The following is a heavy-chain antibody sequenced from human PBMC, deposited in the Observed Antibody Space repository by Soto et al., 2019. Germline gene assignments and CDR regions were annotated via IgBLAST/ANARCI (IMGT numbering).Heavy chain of an antibody. CDR3: VKRSLLVPPT. Sequence: PSETLSLTCTVSGRTFSINADFWYLAWIRQPPGKGLEWIGSIDNGGNTYYNPPLKSRVIISADTSKNQFSLSLNSVTAADTAVYYCVKRSLLVPPTWGQGLLVTVSS. D-gene: IGHD1-26*01. CDR1: GRTFSINADF. CDR2: IDNGGNT. J-gene: IGHJ4*02. V-gene: IGHV4-39*01.